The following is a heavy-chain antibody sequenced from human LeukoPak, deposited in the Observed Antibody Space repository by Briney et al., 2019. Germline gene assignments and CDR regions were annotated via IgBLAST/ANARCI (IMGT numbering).Heavy chain of an antibody. CDR3: ARVGVGGYKPPYYMDV. CDR2: IYHSGST. J-gene: IGHJ6*03. Sequence: PSETLSLTCTVSGYSISSGYYWGWIRQPPGKGLEWIGSIYHSGSTYYNPSLKSRVTISVDTSKNQFSLKLSSVTAADTAVYYCARVGVGGYKPPYYMDVWGKGTTVTVSS. V-gene: IGHV4-38-2*02. CDR1: GYSISSGYY. D-gene: IGHD5-12*01.